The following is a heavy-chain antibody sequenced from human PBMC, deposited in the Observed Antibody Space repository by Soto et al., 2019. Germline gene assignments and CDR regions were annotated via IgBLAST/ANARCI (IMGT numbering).Heavy chain of an antibody. J-gene: IGHJ4*02. CDR2: IYYSGST. Sequence: SETLSLTCTVSGGSISSGGYYWSWIRQHPGKGLEWIGYIYYSGSTYYNPSLKSRVTISVDTSKNQFSLKLSSVTAADTAVYYCAREGYEVGFDYWGQGTLVTVSS. CDR3: AREGYEVGFDY. CDR1: GGSISSGGYY. D-gene: IGHD5-12*01. V-gene: IGHV4-31*03.